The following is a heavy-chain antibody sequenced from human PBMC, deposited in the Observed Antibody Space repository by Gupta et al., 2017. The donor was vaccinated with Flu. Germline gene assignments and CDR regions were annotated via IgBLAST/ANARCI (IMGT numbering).Heavy chain of an antibody. V-gene: IGHV3-30*18. CDR3: TKDPDD. Sequence: GFTFSSYGMHGVRQAPGKGLEWVAVISYDGSNKYYADSVKGRFIISRDNSKNTVFLQMNSLRPEDTAVYYCTKDPDDWGQGTRVTGSS. J-gene: IGHJ4*02. CDR2: ISYDGSNK. CDR1: GFTFSSYG.